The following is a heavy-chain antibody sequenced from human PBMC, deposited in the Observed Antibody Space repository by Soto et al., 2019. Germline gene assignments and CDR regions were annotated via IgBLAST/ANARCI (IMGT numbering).Heavy chain of an antibody. V-gene: IGHV4-34*01. Sequence: ETLSLTCAVYVGSLSGYYWSWIRQPPGKGLEWIGEINHSGSTNYNPSLKSRVTISVDTSKNQFSLKLSSVTAADTAVYYCARGSIAARPSYYYYGMDVWGQGTTVTVSS. CDR3: ARGSIAARPSYYYYGMDV. CDR1: VGSLSGYY. J-gene: IGHJ6*02. CDR2: INHSGST. D-gene: IGHD6-6*01.